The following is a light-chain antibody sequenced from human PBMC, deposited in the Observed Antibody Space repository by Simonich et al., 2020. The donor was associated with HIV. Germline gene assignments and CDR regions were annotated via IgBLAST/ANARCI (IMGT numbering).Light chain of an antibody. CDR2: AAS. J-gene: IGKJ5*01. Sequence: DIPMTQSPSTLSASLGDRVTIPCRASQSVSTWLAWYQQKPGKAPKLLIYAASSLQSGVPSKFSGSGSGTEFTLTISSLQPEDFGTYYCQQSYSTPFAFGQGTRLEIK. CDR3: QQSYSTPFA. CDR1: QSVSTW. V-gene: IGKV1-39*01.